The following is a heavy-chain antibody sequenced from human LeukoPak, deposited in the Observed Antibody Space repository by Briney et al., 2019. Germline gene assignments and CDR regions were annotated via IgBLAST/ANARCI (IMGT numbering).Heavy chain of an antibody. CDR2: IYYSGIT. Sequence: PSETLSLTCTVSGGSVSSGTHHWNWIRQPPGKGLEWIGYIYYSGITTYNPSFKSRVTISVDTSKNQFSLKLNSVTAADTAVYYCARLVYDSSGDYYYFDQWGQGTLATVSS. CDR3: ARLVYDSSGDYYYFDQ. J-gene: IGHJ4*02. CDR1: GGSVSSGTHH. D-gene: IGHD3-22*01. V-gene: IGHV4-61*01.